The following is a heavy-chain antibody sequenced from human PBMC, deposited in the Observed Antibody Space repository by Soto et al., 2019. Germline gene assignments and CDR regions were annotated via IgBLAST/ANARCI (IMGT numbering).Heavy chain of an antibody. CDR1: GFTFSSYA. CDR3: ARDVETYRSGYSGTKFDP. V-gene: IGHV3-30-3*01. Sequence: QVQLVESGGGVVQPGRSLRLSCAASGFTFSSYAMHWVRQAPGKGLEWVAVISYDGSNKYYADSVKGRFTISRDNSKNTLYLQMNSLRGEDTAWYFWARDVETYRSGYSGTKFDPWGQGTLVTVSS. J-gene: IGHJ5*02. CDR2: ISYDGSNK. D-gene: IGHD3-22*01.